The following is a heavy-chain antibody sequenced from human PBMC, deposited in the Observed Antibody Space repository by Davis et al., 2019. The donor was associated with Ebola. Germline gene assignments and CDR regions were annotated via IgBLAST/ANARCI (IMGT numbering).Heavy chain of an antibody. Sequence: GEPLKISCKDFGFTFTNYWIAWVRQMPGKGLECMGVIYPRDSDTRYSPSFQGQVTISADKSINTAYLQWTSLKASDTAMYYCARGGDYNWNSLTGMDVWGQGTTVTVPS. CDR2: IYPRDSDT. CDR3: ARGGDYNWNSLTGMDV. CDR1: GFTFTNYW. D-gene: IGHD1-7*01. V-gene: IGHV5-51*01. J-gene: IGHJ6*02.